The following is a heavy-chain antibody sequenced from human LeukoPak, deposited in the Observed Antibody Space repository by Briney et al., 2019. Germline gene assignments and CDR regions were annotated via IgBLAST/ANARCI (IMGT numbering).Heavy chain of an antibody. Sequence: PSETLSLTCAVSGYSISSGYYWGWIRQPPGKGLEWIGSIYYSGSTYYNPSLKSRVTISVDTSKNQFSLRLSSVTAADTAVYYCASAYPPDAFDIWGQGTMVTVSS. V-gene: IGHV4-38-2*01. J-gene: IGHJ3*02. CDR3: ASAYPPDAFDI. CDR2: IYYSGST. CDR1: GYSISSGYY.